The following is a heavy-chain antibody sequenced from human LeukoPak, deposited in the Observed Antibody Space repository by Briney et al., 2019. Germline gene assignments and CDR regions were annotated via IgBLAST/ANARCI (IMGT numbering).Heavy chain of an antibody. D-gene: IGHD3-10*01. CDR2: IYSSGST. CDR3: ARRGNYYGSGSNNWFDP. J-gene: IGHJ5*02. CDR1: GFIVSSNY. V-gene: IGHV3-66*04. Sequence: GALRLSCVVSGFIVSSNYMSWVRQAPGKGLEWASIIYSSGSTYYADSVKGRFTISRDNYKNTLYLKMNSLRAEDRAVYYCARRGNYYGSGSNNWFDPWGQGTLVTVSS.